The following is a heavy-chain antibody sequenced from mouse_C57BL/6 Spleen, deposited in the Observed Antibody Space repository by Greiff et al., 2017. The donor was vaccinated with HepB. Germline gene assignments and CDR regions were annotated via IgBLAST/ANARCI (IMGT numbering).Heavy chain of an antibody. CDR3: AREGTYSTSWFAY. D-gene: IGHD2-12*01. V-gene: IGHV1-64*01. CDR2: IHPNSGST. J-gene: IGHJ3*01. Sequence: VQLQQPGAELVKPGASVKLSCKASGYTFTSYWMHWVKQRPGQGLEWIGMIHPNSGSTNYNEKFKSKATLTVDKSSSTAYMQLSSLTSEDSAVYYCAREGTYSTSWFAYWGQGTLVTVSA. CDR1: GYTFTSYW.